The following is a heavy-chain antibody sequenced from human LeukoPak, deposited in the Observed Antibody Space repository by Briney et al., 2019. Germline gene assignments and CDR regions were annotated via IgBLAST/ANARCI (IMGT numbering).Heavy chain of an antibody. D-gene: IGHD3-22*01. CDR2: ISGSGGNT. Sequence: GGSLRLSCAASGFTFSSYAMSWVRQAPGKGLEWVSAISGSGGNTYYADSVKGRFTISRDNSKNTLYLQMNSLRAEDTAVYYCAIVWPLIVVVLRGGGFDYWGQGTLVTVSS. CDR3: AIVWPLIVVVLRGGGFDY. J-gene: IGHJ4*02. V-gene: IGHV3-23*01. CDR1: GFTFSSYA.